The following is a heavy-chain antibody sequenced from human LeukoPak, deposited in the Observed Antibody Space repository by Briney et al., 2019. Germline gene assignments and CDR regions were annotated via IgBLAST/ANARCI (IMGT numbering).Heavy chain of an antibody. CDR2: ISSSSSVI. J-gene: IGHJ4*02. Sequence: PGGSLRLSCAASGFTFSTYNMNWVHQAPGKGLEWVSYISSSSSVIYYSDSVKGRFTISRDNAKNSLYLQVNSLRDEDTAVYYCVRDILEGFFDSWGQGTLVTVSS. CDR1: GFTFSTYN. CDR3: VRDILEGFFDS. V-gene: IGHV3-48*02. D-gene: IGHD1-1*01.